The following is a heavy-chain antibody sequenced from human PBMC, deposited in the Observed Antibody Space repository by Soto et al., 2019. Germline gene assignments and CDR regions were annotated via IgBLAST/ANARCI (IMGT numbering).Heavy chain of an antibody. Sequence: CSLARGCLSRAGCYERWIRQQSRRRLEWIGYIYYSGSTYYNPSLKSRVTISVDTSKNQFSLKLSSVTAADTAVYYCATRHGYNSGGEYWGQGTLVTGPS. D-gene: IGHD5-12*01. J-gene: IGHJ4*02. CDR2: IYYSGST. V-gene: IGHV4-31*03. CDR1: RGCLSRAGCY. CDR3: ATRHGYNSGGEY.